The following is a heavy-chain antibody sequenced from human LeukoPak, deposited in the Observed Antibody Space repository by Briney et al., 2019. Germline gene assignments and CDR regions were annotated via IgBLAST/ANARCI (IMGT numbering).Heavy chain of an antibody. V-gene: IGHV1-2*02. CDR2: INPNSGGT. D-gene: IGHD3-22*01. Sequence: ASVKVSCKASGYTFTGYYMHWVRQAPGQGLEWMGWINPNSGGTNYAQKFQGRVTMTRDTSISTAYMELSRLRSDDTAVYYCARESSSYYDSSGYSGDWWYSGMDVWGQGTTVTVSS. J-gene: IGHJ6*02. CDR1: GYTFTGYY. CDR3: ARESSSYYDSSGYSGDWWYSGMDV.